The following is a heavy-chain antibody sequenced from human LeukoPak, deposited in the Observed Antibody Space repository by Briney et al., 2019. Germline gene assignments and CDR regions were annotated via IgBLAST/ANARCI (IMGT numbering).Heavy chain of an antibody. V-gene: IGHV3-53*01. CDR1: GFTVSSNY. CDR2: IYDIGST. Sequence: GGSLRLSCAASGFTVSSNYMSWVRQAPGTGLEWVPIIYDIGSTYYADSVKGRFTISRDNSQNTLYLQLNSLRAEDTAVYYCARTAVTPGSSDAFDIWGQGTMVTVSS. CDR3: ARTAVTPGSSDAFDI. J-gene: IGHJ3*02. D-gene: IGHD4-17*01.